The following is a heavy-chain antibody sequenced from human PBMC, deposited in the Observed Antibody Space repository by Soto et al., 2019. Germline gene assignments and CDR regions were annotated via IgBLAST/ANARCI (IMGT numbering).Heavy chain of an antibody. CDR2: IRSKAYGGTT. CDR3: NRGNRTYGMDV. Sequence: PGESXRLSCTFSVFTFVDYAISWVRRAPGKGREWVGFIRSKAYGGTTEWAASVRGRFTFSRDDSKRIAYLQMNSLKTEDTGVYWCNRGNRTYGMDVWGQGTTVTVS. D-gene: IGHD3-16*02. CDR1: VFTFVDYA. J-gene: IGHJ6*02. V-gene: IGHV3-49*04.